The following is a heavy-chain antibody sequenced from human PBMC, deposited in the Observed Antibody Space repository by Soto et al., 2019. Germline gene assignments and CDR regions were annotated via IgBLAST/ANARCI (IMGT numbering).Heavy chain of an antibody. D-gene: IGHD6-13*01. Sequence: QVQLVQSGAEVKKPGASVKVSCKASGFTFSAYYIYWVRQAPGQGLEWIGWINPNSGGTNNAQKFQGRVTITRDTYTSTVYMELSALISDDTAVYYCARSLLDEYSSSWRSAYYGMDVWGQGTTVTVSS. J-gene: IGHJ6*02. CDR3: ARSLLDEYSSSWRSAYYGMDV. CDR2: INPNSGGT. CDR1: GFTFSAYY. V-gene: IGHV1-2*02.